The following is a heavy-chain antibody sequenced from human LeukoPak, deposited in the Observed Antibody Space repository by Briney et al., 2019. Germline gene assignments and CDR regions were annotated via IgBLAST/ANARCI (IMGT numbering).Heavy chain of an antibody. CDR2: ISWNSGAI. V-gene: IGHV3-9*01. D-gene: IGHD3-10*01. Sequence: PGGSLRLSCAASGFTFSSYAMHWVRQAPGKGLEWVSGISWNSGAIGYADSVKGRFTSSRDNAKNSLYLQMNSLRAEDTALYYCAKGKGGGYYPPGFDYWGQGTLVTVSS. J-gene: IGHJ4*02. CDR1: GFTFSSYA. CDR3: AKGKGGGYYPPGFDY.